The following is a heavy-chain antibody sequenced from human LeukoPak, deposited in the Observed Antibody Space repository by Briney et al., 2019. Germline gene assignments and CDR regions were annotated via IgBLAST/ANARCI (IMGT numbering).Heavy chain of an antibody. D-gene: IGHD5-18*01. CDR3: ARAADVDTAMVT. J-gene: IGHJ4*02. V-gene: IGHV1-18*01. CDR1: EYTFTSYY. Sequence: ASVKVSCKASEYTFTSYYMHWVRQAPGQGLEWMGWISAYNGNTNYAQKLQGRVTMTTDTSTSTAYMELRSLRSDDTAVYYCARAADVDTAMVTWGQGTLVTVSS. CDR2: ISAYNGNT.